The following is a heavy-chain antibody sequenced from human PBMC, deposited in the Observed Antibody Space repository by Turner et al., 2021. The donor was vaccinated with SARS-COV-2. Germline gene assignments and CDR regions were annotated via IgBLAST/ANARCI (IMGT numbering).Heavy chain of an antibody. CDR2: IITILGIA. CDR1: GGTCSSYA. CDR3: ARAKIYYYDSSGYQYYFDY. Sequence: QVQLVQSGAEGKKPGSSVKVSCKASGGTCSSYASNWVRQAPGKGLEWMGRIITILGIANYAQQFQGRVTITADKSKSTAYMELSSLRSEDTAVYYCARAKIYYYDSSGYQYYFDYWGQGTLVTVSS. V-gene: IGHV1-69*04. J-gene: IGHJ4*02. D-gene: IGHD3-22*01.